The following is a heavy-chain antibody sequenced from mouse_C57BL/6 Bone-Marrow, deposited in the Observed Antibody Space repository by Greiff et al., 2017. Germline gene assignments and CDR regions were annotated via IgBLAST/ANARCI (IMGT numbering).Heavy chain of an antibody. V-gene: IGHV5-6*01. CDR2: ISSGGSYT. CDR1: GFTFSSYG. CDR3: ARHGNYYGSSIDY. D-gene: IGHD1-1*01. Sequence: EVHLVESGGDLVKPGGSLKLSCAASGFTFSSYGMSWVRQTPDKRLEWVATISSGGSYTYYPDSVKGRFTISRDNAKNTLYLQMSSLKSEDTAMYYCARHGNYYGSSIDYWGQGTTLTVSS. J-gene: IGHJ2*01.